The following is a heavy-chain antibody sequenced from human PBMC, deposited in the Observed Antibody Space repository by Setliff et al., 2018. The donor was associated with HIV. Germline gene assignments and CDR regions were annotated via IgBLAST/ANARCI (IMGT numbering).Heavy chain of an antibody. CDR3: ARGGVHLADAFDI. Sequence: PSETLSLTCSVSGGSISSSSYYWGWIRQPPGKGLEWIGSIYYSGSTYYNPSLKSRVTISVDTSKNQFSLNLNSVTAAGTAVYYCARGGVHLADAFDIWGQGTPVTVSS. CDR2: IYYSGST. CDR1: GGSISSSSYY. J-gene: IGHJ3*02. V-gene: IGHV4-39*07. D-gene: IGHD3-3*01.